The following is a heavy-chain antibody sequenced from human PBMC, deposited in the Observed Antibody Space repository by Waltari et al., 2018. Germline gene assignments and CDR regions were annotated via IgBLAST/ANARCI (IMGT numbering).Heavy chain of an antibody. CDR1: GYSISSGYY. D-gene: IGHD3-22*01. CDR3: ARDISGSYSADY. J-gene: IGHJ4*02. V-gene: IGHV4-38-2*02. Sequence: QVQLQESGPGLVKPSETLSLTCAVSGYSISSGYYSGWIRQHPGKGLEWIGSIYHSGSTYYNPSLKSRVTISVDTSKNQFSLKLSSVTAADTAVYYCARDISGSYSADYWGQGTLVTVSS. CDR2: IYHSGST.